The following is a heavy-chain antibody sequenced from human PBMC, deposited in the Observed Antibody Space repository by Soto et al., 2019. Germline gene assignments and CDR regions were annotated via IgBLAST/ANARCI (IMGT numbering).Heavy chain of an antibody. Sequence: QVQLQESGPGLVKPSETLSLTCTVSGGSISSYYWSWIRQPPGKGLEWIGYIYYSGSTNYNPSLKSRVTISVDTSKNQFSLKLSSVTAADTAVYYCARTPLSVVVITPYYFDYWAREPWSPSPQ. J-gene: IGHJ4*02. V-gene: IGHV4-59*01. CDR2: IYYSGST. D-gene: IGHD3-22*01. CDR1: GGSISSYY. CDR3: ARTPLSVVVITPYYFDY.